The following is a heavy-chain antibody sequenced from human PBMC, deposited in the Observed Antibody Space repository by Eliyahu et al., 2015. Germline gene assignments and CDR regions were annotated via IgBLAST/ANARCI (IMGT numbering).Heavy chain of an antibody. CDR2: IYYSGST. CDR1: GGXXSXXSYY. CDR3: ARRLGVAGINHSTYYFDY. V-gene: IGHV4-39*01. Sequence: QLQLQESGPGLVKPSETLSLTCTAXGGXXSXXSYYWGWIRQPPGKGLEWIGSIYYSGSTYYNPSLKSRVTISVDTSKNQFSLKLSSVTAADTAVYYCARRLGVAGINHSTYYFDYWGQGTLVTVSS. J-gene: IGHJ4*02. D-gene: IGHD6-19*01.